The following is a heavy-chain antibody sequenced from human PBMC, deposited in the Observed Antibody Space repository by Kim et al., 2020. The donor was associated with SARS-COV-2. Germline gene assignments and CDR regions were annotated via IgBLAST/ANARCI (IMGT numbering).Heavy chain of an antibody. V-gene: IGHV1-69*13. J-gene: IGHJ3*02. CDR1: GGTFSSYA. D-gene: IGHD2-2*01. CDR2: IIPIFGTA. CDR3: ARDGAGYCSSTSCYEGSAFDS. Sequence: SVKVSCKASGGTFSSYAISWVRQAPGQGLEWMGGIIPIFGTANYAQKFQGRVTITADESTSTAYMELSSLRSEDTAVYYCARDGAGYCSSTSCYEGSAFDSWGQGTMVTVSS.